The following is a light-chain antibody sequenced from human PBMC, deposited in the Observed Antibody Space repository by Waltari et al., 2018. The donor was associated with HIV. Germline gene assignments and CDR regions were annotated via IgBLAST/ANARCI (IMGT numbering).Light chain of an antibody. CDR3: SSSAGSNNYV. V-gene: IGLV2-8*01. Sequence: GQSVTISCTGTSSDVGDSNFVSWYQQHPGKAPKVMIYEVSKRPSGVPGRFSGSKSGNTASLTVSGLQAEDEADYYCSSSAGSNNYVFGTGTKVTVL. J-gene: IGLJ1*01. CDR1: SSDVGDSNF. CDR2: EVS.